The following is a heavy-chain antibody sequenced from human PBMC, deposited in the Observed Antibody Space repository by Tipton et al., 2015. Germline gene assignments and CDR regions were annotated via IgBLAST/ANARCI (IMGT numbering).Heavy chain of an antibody. D-gene: IGHD3-22*01. CDR2: IWYDGSNK. Sequence: SLRLSCAASGFTFSNYGIHWVRQVPGKGLEWVASIWYDGSNKYYADSVKGRFTISRDDSKNTLYLQMNSLRAEDTAVYYCARGPLIMMVVADWYFDLWGRGTLVTVSS. CDR1: GFTFSNYG. J-gene: IGHJ2*01. V-gene: IGHV3-33*01. CDR3: ARGPLIMMVVADWYFDL.